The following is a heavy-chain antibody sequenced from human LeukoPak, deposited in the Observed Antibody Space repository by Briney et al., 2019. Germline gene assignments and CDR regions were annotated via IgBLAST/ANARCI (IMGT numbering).Heavy chain of an antibody. V-gene: IGHV4-4*07. CDR1: GGSISSYY. J-gene: IGHJ4*02. CDR2: IYTSGST. D-gene: IGHD4-11*01. CDR3: ATSRGYSNYYFDY. Sequence: PSETLSLTCTVSGGSISSYYWSWIRQPAGKGLEWMGRIYTSGSTNYNPSLKSRVTMSVGTSKNQFSLKLTSVTAADTAVYYCATSRGYSNYYFDYWGQGTLVTVSS.